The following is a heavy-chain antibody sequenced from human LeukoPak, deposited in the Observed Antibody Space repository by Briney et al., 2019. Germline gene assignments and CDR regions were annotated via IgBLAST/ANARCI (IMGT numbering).Heavy chain of an antibody. J-gene: IGHJ4*02. CDR1: GFTFSSYW. CDR2: ISSDGSST. CDR3: ARKLGYCSSTNCYALDY. D-gene: IGHD2-2*01. Sequence: GGSLRLSCAASGFTFSSYWMHWVRQAPGKGLVWVSRISSDGSSTSYADSVKGRFTISRDNAKNTLYLQMNSLRAEDTAVYYCARKLGYCSSTNCYALDYWGQGTLVTVSS. V-gene: IGHV3-74*01.